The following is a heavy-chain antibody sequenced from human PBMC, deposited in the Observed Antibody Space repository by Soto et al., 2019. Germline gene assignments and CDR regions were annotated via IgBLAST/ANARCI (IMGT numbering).Heavy chain of an antibody. D-gene: IGHD1-7*01. Sequence: PGESLKISCKGSGYSFTSYWIGWVRQMPGKGLEWMGIIYPGDSDTRYSPSFQGQVTISADKSISTAYLQWSSLKASDTAMYYCATGVELSSPYYYYYMDVWGKGTTVTVSS. CDR3: ATGVELSSPYYYYYMDV. J-gene: IGHJ6*03. V-gene: IGHV5-51*01. CDR2: IYPGDSDT. CDR1: GYSFTSYW.